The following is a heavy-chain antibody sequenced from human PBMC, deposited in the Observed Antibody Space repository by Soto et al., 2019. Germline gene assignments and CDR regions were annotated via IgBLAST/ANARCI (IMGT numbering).Heavy chain of an antibody. V-gene: IGHV1-69*13. CDR3: ARATRYDVVVPAAKNYYYYGMDV. J-gene: IGHJ6*02. CDR2: IIPIFGTA. CDR1: GGTFSSYA. Sequence: GASVKVSCKASGGTFSSYAISWVGQAGGQGREWMGGIIPIFGTANYAQKFQGRVTITEDESTSTAYMALSSLRSEDTAVYYCARATRYDVVVPAAKNYYYYGMDVWGQGTTVTVSS. D-gene: IGHD2-2*01.